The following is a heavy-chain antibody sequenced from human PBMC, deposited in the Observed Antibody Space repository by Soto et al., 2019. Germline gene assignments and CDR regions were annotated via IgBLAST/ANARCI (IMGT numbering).Heavy chain of an antibody. J-gene: IGHJ3*02. CDR2: IIPIFGTA. Sequence: QVQLVQSGAEVKKPGSSVKVSCKASVGTFSSYAISWVRQAPGQGLEWMGGIIPIFGTANYAQKFQGRVTNTADENTSTAYMELSSLRSEDTDVYYCARFYDSSGYYSPAGKQDAFDIWGQGTMVTVSS. D-gene: IGHD3-22*01. CDR3: ARFYDSSGYYSPAGKQDAFDI. CDR1: VGTFSSYA. V-gene: IGHV1-69*12.